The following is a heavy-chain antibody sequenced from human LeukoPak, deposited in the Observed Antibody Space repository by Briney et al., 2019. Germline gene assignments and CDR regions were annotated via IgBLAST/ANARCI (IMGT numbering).Heavy chain of an antibody. V-gene: IGHV1-69*04. CDR3: ARCHGSGSYYNS. CDR1: GGTFSSYA. Sequence: SVKVSCKASGGTFSSYAISWVRQAPGQGLEWMGRIIPILGIANYAQKFQGRVTITADKSTSTAYMELSRLRSDDTAVYYCARCHGSGSYYNSWGQGTLVTVSS. D-gene: IGHD3-10*01. J-gene: IGHJ4*02. CDR2: IIPILGIA.